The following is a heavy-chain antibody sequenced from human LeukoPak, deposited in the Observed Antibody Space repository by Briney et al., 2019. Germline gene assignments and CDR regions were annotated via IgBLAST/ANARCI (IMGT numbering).Heavy chain of an antibody. J-gene: IGHJ4*02. V-gene: IGHV4-34*12. D-gene: IGHD4-23*01. CDR3: ARREWGGGPSALGV. CDR2: ILHSGST. CDR1: GGSFSNYY. Sequence: SSETLSLTCAVYGGSFSNYYWSWIRQPPGKGLEWIGEILHSGSTNYNSSLKSRVTISVDTSKKQFSLRLNSVTAADTGLYYCARREWGGGPSALGVWGQGTLVTVSS.